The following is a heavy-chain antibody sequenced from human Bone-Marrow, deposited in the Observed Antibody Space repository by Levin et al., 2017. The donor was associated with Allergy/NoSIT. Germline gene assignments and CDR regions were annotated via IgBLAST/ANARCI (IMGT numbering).Heavy chain of an antibody. V-gene: IGHV3-48*03. D-gene: IGHD3-3*01. CDR3: ASGPISDY. Sequence: GASVKVSCEASGFSFNDYEMTWVRQAPGKGLEWIAYINENSGTIYYADSVKGRFTISRDNAKNSLFLQMNSLRAQDTAVYYCASGPISDYWGQGTQVSVSS. CDR1: GFSFNDYE. CDR2: INENSGTI. J-gene: IGHJ4*02.